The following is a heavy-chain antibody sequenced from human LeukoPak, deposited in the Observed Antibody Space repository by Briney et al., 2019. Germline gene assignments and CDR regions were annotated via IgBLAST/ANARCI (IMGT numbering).Heavy chain of an antibody. Sequence: SETLSLTCTVSGGSITSTSYYWGWIRQPPGKGLEWIGSISYSGSTYYNPSLKSRVTISVGTSKNQFSLKLSSVTAADTAAYYCARAPGYSSSSHGWFDPWGQGTLVTVSS. V-gene: IGHV4-39*07. D-gene: IGHD6-13*01. CDR2: ISYSGST. CDR1: GGSITSTSYY. J-gene: IGHJ5*02. CDR3: ARAPGYSSSSHGWFDP.